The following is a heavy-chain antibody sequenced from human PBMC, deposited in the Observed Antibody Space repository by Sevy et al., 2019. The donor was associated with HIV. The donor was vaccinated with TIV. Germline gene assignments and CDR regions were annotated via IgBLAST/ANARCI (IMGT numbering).Heavy chain of an antibody. CDR1: GGSISSGGYY. V-gene: IGHV4-31*03. D-gene: IGHD3-22*01. J-gene: IGHJ6*02. CDR2: IYYSGST. CDR3: ARVDYYDSSGYYYYYGMDV. Sequence: SETLSLTCTVSGGSISSGGYYWSWIRQHPGKSLEWIGYIYYSGSTYYNPSLKSRVTISVDTSKNQFSLKLSSVTAADTAVYYCARVDYYDSSGYYYYYGMDVWGQGTTVTVSS.